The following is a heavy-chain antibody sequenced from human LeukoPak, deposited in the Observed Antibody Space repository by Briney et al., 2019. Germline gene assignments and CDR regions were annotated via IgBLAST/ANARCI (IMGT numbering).Heavy chain of an antibody. CDR1: GFTFSSFG. CDR3: ARDFLHLGG. Sequence: GGSLRLSCAASGFTFSSFGMHWVRQAPGKGLEWVAFVRYNGNDQFYAESVKGRFTISRDNSKNTLYLQMNSLRAEDTAVYYCARDFLHLGGWGQGTMVTVSS. J-gene: IGHJ3*01. D-gene: IGHD3-16*01. V-gene: IGHV3-30*02. CDR2: VRYNGNDQ.